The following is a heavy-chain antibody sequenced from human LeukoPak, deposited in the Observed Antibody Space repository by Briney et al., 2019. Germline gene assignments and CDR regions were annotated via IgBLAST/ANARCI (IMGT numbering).Heavy chain of an antibody. J-gene: IGHJ4*02. Sequence: SETLSLTCTVSGGSISSYYWGWIRQPPGKGLEWIGYIYYSGSTNYNPSLKSRVTISVDTSKNQFSLKLSSVTAADTAVYYCASSPFGVVTTYYFDYWGQGTLVTVSS. D-gene: IGHD3-3*01. CDR2: IYYSGST. CDR3: ASSPFGVVTTYYFDY. V-gene: IGHV4-59*01. CDR1: GGSISSYY.